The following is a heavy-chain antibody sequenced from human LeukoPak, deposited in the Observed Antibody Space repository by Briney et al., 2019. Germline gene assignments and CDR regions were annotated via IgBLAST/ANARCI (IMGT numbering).Heavy chain of an antibody. CDR1: GGTFSSYA. D-gene: IGHD4-23*01. V-gene: IGHV1-69*05. CDR3: ASPREYGGCFDY. J-gene: IGHJ4*02. Sequence: ASVKVSCKASGGTFSSYAISWVRQAPGQGLEWMGGIIPIFGTANYAQKFQGRVTITTDESTSTAYMELSSLRSEDTAVYYCASPREYGGCFDYWGQGTLATVSS. CDR2: IIPIFGTA.